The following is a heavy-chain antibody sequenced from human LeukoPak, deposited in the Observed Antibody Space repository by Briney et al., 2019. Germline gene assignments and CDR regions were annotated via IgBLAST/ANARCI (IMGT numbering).Heavy chain of an antibody. J-gene: IGHJ4*02. CDR1: GLTFSSYG. CDR3: AKTNVDTAMTAPFDY. CDR2: IRYDGSNR. V-gene: IGHV3-30*02. Sequence: SGGSLRLSCAASGLTFSSYGMHWVRQAPGKGLEWVAFIRYDGSNRYYADSVKGRFTISRDNSKNTLYLQMNSLRAEDTAVYYCAKTNVDTAMTAPFDYWGQGTLVTVSS. D-gene: IGHD5-18*01.